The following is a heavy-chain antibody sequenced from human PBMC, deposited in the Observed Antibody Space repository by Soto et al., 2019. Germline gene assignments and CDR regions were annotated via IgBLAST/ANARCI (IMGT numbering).Heavy chain of an antibody. Sequence: GPGPGIASETLSLTCTVSGDSITNDNYYWSWIRQSSGKGLEWIGYIYYSGSTHYNPSLKSRLIISMDTSKNQFSLQLGSVTAADTAVYYFFTTSCFDHSLPPYCGQGSLVPGSS. CDR3: FTTSCFDHSLPPY. CDR2: IYYSGST. D-gene: IGHD2-15*01. CDR1: GDSITNDNYY. V-gene: IGHV4-30-4*01. J-gene: IGHJ1*01.